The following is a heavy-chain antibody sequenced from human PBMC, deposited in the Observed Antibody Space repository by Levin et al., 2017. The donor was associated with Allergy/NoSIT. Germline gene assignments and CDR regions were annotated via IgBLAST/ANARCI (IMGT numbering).Heavy chain of an antibody. V-gene: IGHV3-23*01. CDR1: GFTFSIYA. CDR2: VGGSGGGT. J-gene: IGHJ5*02. Sequence: PGGSLRLSCAASGFTFSIYAMSWVRQAPGEGLEWVSAVGGSGGGTYYADSVKGRFTISRDNSKNTLYLQMNSLRAEDTAVYYCARVWIGSSASWFGPWGQGTLVTVSS. D-gene: IGHD6-6*01. CDR3: ARVWIGSSASWFGP.